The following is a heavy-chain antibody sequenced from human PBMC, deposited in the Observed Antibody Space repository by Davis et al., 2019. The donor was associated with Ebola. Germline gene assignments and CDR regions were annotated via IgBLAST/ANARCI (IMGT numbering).Heavy chain of an antibody. V-gene: IGHV3-7*01. CDR3: ARDYYYYMDV. Sequence: GGSLRLSCTASGFTFSNYWMSWVRQAPGKGLEWVANIKQDGSEKYYVDSVRGRFTLSRDNARNSVFLQMNSLRAEDTAVYYCARDYYYYMDVWGKGTTVTVSS. CDR2: IKQDGSEK. J-gene: IGHJ6*03. CDR1: GFTFSNYW.